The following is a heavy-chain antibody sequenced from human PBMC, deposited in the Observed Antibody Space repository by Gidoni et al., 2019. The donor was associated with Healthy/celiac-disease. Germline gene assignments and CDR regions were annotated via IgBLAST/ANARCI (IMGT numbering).Heavy chain of an antibody. Sequence: EVQLVQSGAEVKKPGESLRISCKGSGYSFTSYWISWVRQMPGKGLEWMGRIDPSDSYTNYSPSFQGHVTISADKSISTAYLQWSSLKASDTAMYYCARIVRLRFDSSGVFNWFDPWGQGTLVTVSS. CDR1: GYSFTSYW. CDR2: IDPSDSYT. D-gene: IGHD3-22*01. CDR3: ARIVRLRFDSSGVFNWFDP. J-gene: IGHJ5*02. V-gene: IGHV5-10-1*03.